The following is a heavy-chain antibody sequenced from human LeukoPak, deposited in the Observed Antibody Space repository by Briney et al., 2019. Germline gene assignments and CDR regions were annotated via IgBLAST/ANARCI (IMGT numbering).Heavy chain of an antibody. Sequence: ASVKVSCKASGYTFTGYYMHWVRQAPGQGLEWMGWINPNSGGTNYAQKFQGRVTMTRDTSISTAYVELSRLRSDDTAVYYCARALSIAARFVGYWGQGTLVTVSS. D-gene: IGHD6-6*01. CDR2: INPNSGGT. V-gene: IGHV1-2*02. CDR3: ARALSIAARFVGY. CDR1: GYTFTGYY. J-gene: IGHJ4*02.